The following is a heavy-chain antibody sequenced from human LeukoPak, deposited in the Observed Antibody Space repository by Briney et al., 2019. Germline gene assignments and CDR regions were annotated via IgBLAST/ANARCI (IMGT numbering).Heavy chain of an antibody. CDR3: ARALSYYDSSGYYYYYYMDV. Sequence: GGSLRLSCAASGFTFSDCYMSWIRQAPGKGLEWVSYISSSGSTIYYADSVKGRFTISRDNAKNSLYLQMNSLRAEDTAVYYCARALSYYDSSGYYYYYYMDVWGKGTTVTVSS. CDR1: GFTFSDCY. CDR2: ISSSGSTI. J-gene: IGHJ6*03. V-gene: IGHV3-11*04. D-gene: IGHD3-22*01.